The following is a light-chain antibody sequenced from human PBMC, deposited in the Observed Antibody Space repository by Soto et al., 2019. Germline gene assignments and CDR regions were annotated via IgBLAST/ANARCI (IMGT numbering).Light chain of an antibody. CDR1: SSDVGGYNY. J-gene: IGLJ1*01. CDR2: DVS. Sequence: QSALTQPASVSGSPGQSITISCTGTSSDVGGYNYVSWYQHHPGKAPKRMIHDVSNRPSGVSNRFSGSKSGNTASLTISGLQAEDEADYYCSSYIPNNSTYVFGTWTKLTVL. V-gene: IGLV2-14*03. CDR3: SSYIPNNSTYV.